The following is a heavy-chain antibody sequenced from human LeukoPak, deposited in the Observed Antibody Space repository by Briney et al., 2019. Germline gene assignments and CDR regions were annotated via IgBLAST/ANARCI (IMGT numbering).Heavy chain of an antibody. D-gene: IGHD1-1*01. Sequence: PGGSLRLSCAASGFTFINYAMSWVRQAPGKGLEWVSGISGSGANTFQADSVKGRFTISRDNSKNTLSLQMNSLRAEDTAVYYCGKSTERLRSQIDYWGQGSLVTVSS. J-gene: IGHJ4*02. V-gene: IGHV3-23*01. CDR1: GFTFINYA. CDR2: ISGSGANT. CDR3: GKSTERLRSQIDY.